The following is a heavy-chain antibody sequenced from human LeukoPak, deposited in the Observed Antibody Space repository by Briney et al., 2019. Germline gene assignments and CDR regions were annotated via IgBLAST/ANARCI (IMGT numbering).Heavy chain of an antibody. CDR3: ARDWKGYTYNADAFDI. CDR1: GFTFSIYW. J-gene: IGHJ3*02. D-gene: IGHD1-1*01. V-gene: IGHV3-7*01. CDR2: IKQDGSEK. Sequence: GGSLRLSCAASGFTFSIYWMSWVRQAPGKGLEWAANIKQDGSEKNYVDSVKGRFTISRDNAKNSLYLQMNSLRAEDTAVYYCARDWKGYTYNADAFDIWGQGTMVTVSS.